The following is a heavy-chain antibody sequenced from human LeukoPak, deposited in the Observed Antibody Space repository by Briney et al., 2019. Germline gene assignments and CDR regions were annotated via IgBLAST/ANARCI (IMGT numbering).Heavy chain of an antibody. V-gene: IGHV3-30-3*01. Sequence: PGGSLRLSCAASGFTFSSYAMHWVRQAPGKGPERVAVISYDGSNKYYADSVKGRFTISRDNSKNTLYLQMNSLRAEDTAVYYCARDRDTIFGVVIGYFDYWGQGTLVTVSS. J-gene: IGHJ4*02. CDR3: ARDRDTIFGVVIGYFDY. CDR1: GFTFSSYA. CDR2: ISYDGSNK. D-gene: IGHD3-3*01.